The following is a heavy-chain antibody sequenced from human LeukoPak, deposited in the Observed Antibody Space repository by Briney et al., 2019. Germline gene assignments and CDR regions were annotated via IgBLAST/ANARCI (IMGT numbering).Heavy chain of an antibody. V-gene: IGHV1-18*01. CDR2: ISAYNGNA. CDR1: GGSFSSYG. Sequence: GASVKVSCKASGGSFSSYGISWVRQAPGQGLGWMGWISAYNGNANYAQKLQGRVTMTTDTSTSTAYMELRSLRSDDTAVYYCARDNRDFLGYFDYWGQGTLVTVSS. D-gene: IGHD3-3*01. CDR3: ARDNRDFLGYFDY. J-gene: IGHJ4*02.